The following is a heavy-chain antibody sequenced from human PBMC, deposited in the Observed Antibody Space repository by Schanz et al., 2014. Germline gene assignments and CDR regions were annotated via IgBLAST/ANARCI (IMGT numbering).Heavy chain of an antibody. CDR3: ARGGRTTYNYYYGMDV. CDR2: IYYSGST. J-gene: IGHJ6*02. D-gene: IGHD1-1*01. CDR1: GGSISSGGYS. Sequence: QVQLQESGPGLVKPSQTLSLTCAVSGGSISSGGYSWNWIRQPPGKGLEWIVYIYYSGSTYYNPSLKRRVTISVDPSKTQFSLKLSSVTAADTAVYYCARGGRTTYNYYYGMDVWGQGTTVTVSS. V-gene: IGHV4-30-4*07.